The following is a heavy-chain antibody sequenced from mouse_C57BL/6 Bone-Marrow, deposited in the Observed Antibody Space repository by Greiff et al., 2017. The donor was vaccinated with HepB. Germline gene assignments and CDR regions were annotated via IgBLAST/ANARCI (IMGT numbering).Heavy chain of an antibody. Sequence: QVQLQQSGAELARPGASVKLSCKASGYTFTSYGISWVKQRTGQGLEWIGEIYPRSGNTYYNEKFKGKATLTADKSSSTAYMELRSLTSEDSAVYFCARPYYCGNTWFAYWGQGTLVTVSA. CDR3: ARPYYCGNTWFAY. J-gene: IGHJ3*01. D-gene: IGHD2-1*01. CDR2: IYPRSGNT. CDR1: GYTFTSYG. V-gene: IGHV1-81*01.